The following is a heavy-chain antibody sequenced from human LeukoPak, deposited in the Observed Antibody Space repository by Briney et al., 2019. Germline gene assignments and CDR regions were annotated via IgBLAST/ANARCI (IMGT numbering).Heavy chain of an antibody. D-gene: IGHD2-15*01. Sequence: PSETLSLTCTVSGGSISSYYWSWIRQPPGKGLEWIGYIYHSGSTYYNPSLKSRVTISVDRSKNQFSLKLSSVTAADTAVYYCARCSHWFDPWGQGTLVTVSS. CDR2: IYHSGST. CDR1: GGSISSYY. CDR3: ARCSHWFDP. V-gene: IGHV4-59*12. J-gene: IGHJ5*02.